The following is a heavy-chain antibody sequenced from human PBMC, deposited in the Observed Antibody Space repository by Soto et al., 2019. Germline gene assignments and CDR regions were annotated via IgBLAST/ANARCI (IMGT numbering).Heavy chain of an antibody. D-gene: IGHD3-22*01. J-gene: IGHJ5*02. CDR2: ISGSGGST. CDR1: GFTFSSYA. V-gene: IGHV3-23*01. Sequence: EVQLLESGGGLVQPGGSLRLSCAASGFTFSSYAMSWVRQAPGKGLEWVSAISGSGGSTYYADSVKGRFTISRDNSKNTLYLQMNSLRAEDTAVYYCASSPYDYNWFDPWGQGTLVTVSS. CDR3: ASSPYDYNWFDP.